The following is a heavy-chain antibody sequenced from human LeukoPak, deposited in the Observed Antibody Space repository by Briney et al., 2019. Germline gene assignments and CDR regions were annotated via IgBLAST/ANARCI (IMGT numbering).Heavy chain of an antibody. V-gene: IGHV1-69*01. CDR2: IIPIFGTA. CDR3: ARGVLVLRFLEWADYYMDV. J-gene: IGHJ6*03. Sequence: GSSVKVSCKASGGTFSSYAISWVRQAPGQGLEWMGGIIPIFGTANYAQKFQGRVTITADESTSTAYMELSSLRSEDTAVYYCARGVLVLRFLEWADYYMDVWGKGTTVTVSS. D-gene: IGHD3-3*01. CDR1: GGTFSSYA.